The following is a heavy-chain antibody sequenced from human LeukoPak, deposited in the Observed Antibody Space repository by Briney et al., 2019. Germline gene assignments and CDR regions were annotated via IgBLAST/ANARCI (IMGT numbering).Heavy chain of an antibody. CDR1: GFIFSASP. D-gene: IGHD6-13*01. V-gene: IGHV3-73*01. Sequence: PGGSLRLSCAASGFIFSASPMHWIRQASGRGLEWVGRVRDKANSYATAYAASVKGRFAISRDDSKNTVYLEMNSLKTEDTAVYYCTRQELGTSSWPTWGQGTLVTVSS. CDR3: TRQELGTSSWPT. CDR2: VRDKANSYAT. J-gene: IGHJ5*02.